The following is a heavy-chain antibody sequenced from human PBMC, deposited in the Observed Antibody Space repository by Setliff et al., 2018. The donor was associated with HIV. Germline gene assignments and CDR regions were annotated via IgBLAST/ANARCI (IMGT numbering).Heavy chain of an antibody. Sequence: SETLSLTCTVSGGSISSYYWSWIRQPPGKGLEWIGYIYYSGSTNYNPSLKSRVTISVDTSKNQFSLKLSSVTAADTAVYYCARSPPRQWLQWEHHGRCFQHWGQGTLVTVSS. J-gene: IGHJ1*01. D-gene: IGHD1-26*01. V-gene: IGHV4-59*08. CDR1: GGSISSYY. CDR3: ARSPPRQWLQWEHHGRCFQH. CDR2: IYYSGST.